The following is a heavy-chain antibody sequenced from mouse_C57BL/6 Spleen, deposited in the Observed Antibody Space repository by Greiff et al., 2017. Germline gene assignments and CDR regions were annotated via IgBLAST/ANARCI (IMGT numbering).Heavy chain of an antibody. J-gene: IGHJ3*01. CDR2: ISWDDDQ. D-gene: IGHD1-1*01. V-gene: IGHV8-12*01. CDR1: GFSLSTPGMG. Sequence: QVTLKVSGPGILQSSQTLSLTCSFSGFSLSTPGMGVSWIRQPSGKGLEWLAHISWDDDQRYNPSLNRRITSSKDTSRNQVFRKITSVDTADTATYYCARSGYYGSSAFAYWGQGTLVTVSA. CDR3: ARSGYYGSSAFAY.